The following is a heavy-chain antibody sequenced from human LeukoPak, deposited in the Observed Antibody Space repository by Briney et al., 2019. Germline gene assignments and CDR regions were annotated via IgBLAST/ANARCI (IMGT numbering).Heavy chain of an antibody. CDR3: ARLEAVTTFGKGGYYYYGMDV. CDR1: GYSFTSYW. V-gene: IGHV5-51*01. J-gene: IGHJ6*02. Sequence: GESLKISCKGSGYSFTSYWIGWVRQMPGKGLEWMGIIYPGDSDTRYSPSFQGQVTISADKSISTAYLQWSSLKASDTAMYYCARLEAVTTFGKGGYYYYGMDVWGQGTTVTVSS. CDR2: IYPGDSDT. D-gene: IGHD4-17*01.